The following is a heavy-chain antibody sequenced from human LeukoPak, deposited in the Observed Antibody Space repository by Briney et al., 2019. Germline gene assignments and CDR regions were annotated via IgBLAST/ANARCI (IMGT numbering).Heavy chain of an antibody. CDR1: GFTFSTYA. CDR3: AGGDIYSVYDYPGL. CDR2: ISYDGSKE. J-gene: IGHJ4*02. V-gene: IGHV3-30*14. Sequence: AGGSLRLSCAVSGFTFSTYAMHWGRQAPGKRVEWVTIISYDGSKEYYDDSVRGRFTISTDTSTTTLYLQMNNVRAVDSAVYYCAGGDIYSVYDYPGLWGQGTLVTVSS. D-gene: IGHD5/OR15-5a*01.